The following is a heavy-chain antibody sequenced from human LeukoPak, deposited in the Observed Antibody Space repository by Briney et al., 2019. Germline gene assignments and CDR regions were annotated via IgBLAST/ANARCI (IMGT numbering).Heavy chain of an antibody. Sequence: SGALSLTCGVSGGSISSTNWWTWVRQPPGEGLEWIGEVHLSGRTNYNPSLESRVTMSVDMSENHISLKLTSVTAANTAVYYCAREGGPYRPLDYSGQGTLVTVSS. CDR2: VHLSGRT. V-gene: IGHV4-4*02. J-gene: IGHJ4*02. CDR1: GGSISSTNW. CDR3: AREGGPYRPLDY.